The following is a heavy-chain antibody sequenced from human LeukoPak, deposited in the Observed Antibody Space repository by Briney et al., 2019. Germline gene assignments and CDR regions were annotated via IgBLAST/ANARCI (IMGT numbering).Heavy chain of an antibody. CDR2: IYYSGST. Sequence: PSETLSLTCTVSGGSISSSSYYWGWIRQPPGKGLEWIGSIYYSGSTYYNPSLKSRVTISVDTSKNQFSLKLSSVTAADTAVYYCARRGYSGYDPFFDYWGQGTLVTVSS. CDR1: GGSISSSSYY. J-gene: IGHJ4*02. V-gene: IGHV4-39*01. CDR3: ARRGYSGYDPFFDY. D-gene: IGHD5-12*01.